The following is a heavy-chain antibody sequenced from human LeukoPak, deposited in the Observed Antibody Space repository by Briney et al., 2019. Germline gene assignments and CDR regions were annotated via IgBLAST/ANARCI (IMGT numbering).Heavy chain of an antibody. V-gene: IGHV3-30*18. CDR3: TKEGAGYGKLQFCFDY. CDR1: GLTFSSYG. J-gene: IGHJ4*02. Sequence: PGRSLRLSCAASGLTFSSYGIHWVRQAPGKGLEWVAVISSDGGTDYYADSVQGRFTISRDNSRNTLYLQMNSLRPEDTAMYYCTKEGAGYGKLQFCFDYWGQGTLVTVSS. CDR2: ISSDGGTD. D-gene: IGHD2-2*03.